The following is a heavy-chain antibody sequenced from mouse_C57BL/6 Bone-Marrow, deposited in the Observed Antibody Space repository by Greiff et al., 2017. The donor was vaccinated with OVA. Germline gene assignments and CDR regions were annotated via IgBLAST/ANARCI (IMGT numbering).Heavy chain of an antibody. V-gene: IGHV5-6*01. CDR1: GFTFSSYG. CDR2: ISSGGSYT. Sequence: EVMLVESGGDLVKPGGSLKLSCAASGFTFSSYGMSWVRQTPDKRLEWVATISSGGSYTYYPDTVTVRFTISSANAKNALYLKMSSLKSEDTAIYYCARQRIYYGYDEDAMDYWGQGTSVTVSS. D-gene: IGHD2-2*01. J-gene: IGHJ4*01. CDR3: ARQRIYYGYDEDAMDY.